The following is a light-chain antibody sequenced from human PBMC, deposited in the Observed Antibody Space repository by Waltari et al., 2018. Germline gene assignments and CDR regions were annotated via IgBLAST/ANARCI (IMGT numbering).Light chain of an antibody. J-gene: IGLJ2*01. CDR1: SSNIGAGVD. CDR2: GST. Sequence: QSVLTQPPSVSGAPGQRVTISCTGTSSNIGAGVDVHWYQQHSGTAPKLLIEGSTYRPSGVPDRFSGSKSGTSASLAITGLQAEDDAYYYCQSYDSDLRGVFGGGTKLTVL. CDR3: QSYDSDLRGV. V-gene: IGLV1-40*01.